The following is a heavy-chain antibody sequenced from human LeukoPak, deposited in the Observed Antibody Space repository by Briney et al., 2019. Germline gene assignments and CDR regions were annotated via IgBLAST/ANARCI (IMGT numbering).Heavy chain of an antibody. CDR1: GFTFSSYW. J-gene: IGHJ4*02. CDR2: IKQDGSEK. Sequence: GGSLRLSCAASGFTFSSYWMSWVRQVPGKGLEWVANIKQDGSEKYYVDSVKGRFTISRDNAKNSLYLQMNSLRAEDTAVYYCARDLAPYDRGAFDYWGQGTLVTVSS. D-gene: IGHD5-12*01. CDR3: ARDLAPYDRGAFDY. V-gene: IGHV3-7*01.